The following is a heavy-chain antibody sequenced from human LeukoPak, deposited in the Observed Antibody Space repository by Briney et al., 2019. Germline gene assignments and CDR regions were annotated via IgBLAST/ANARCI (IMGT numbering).Heavy chain of an antibody. CDR2: IYPGDSDT. Sequence: PGASLQISCQGSGYIFTSYWIGGLRQMPGKGLEWMGIIYPGDSDTRYSPSFQGQVTISADKSISTAYLQWSSLKASDTAMYYCARLAPIAVAANFDYWGQGTLVTVSS. CDR1: GYIFTSYW. J-gene: IGHJ4*02. V-gene: IGHV5-51*01. D-gene: IGHD6-19*01. CDR3: ARLAPIAVAANFDY.